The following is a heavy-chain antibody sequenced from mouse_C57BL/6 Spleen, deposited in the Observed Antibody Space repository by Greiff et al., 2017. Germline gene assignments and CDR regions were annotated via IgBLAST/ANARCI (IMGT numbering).Heavy chain of an antibody. V-gene: IGHV6-3*01. CDR2: IRLKSDNYAT. D-gene: IGHD1-1*01. J-gene: IGHJ3*01. Sequence: EVKVEESGGGLVQPGGSMKLSCVASGFTFSNYWMNWVRQSPEKGLEWVAQIRLKSDNYATHYAESVKGRFTISRDDSKSSVYLQMNNLRAEDTGIYYCPSYYGSSLFAYWGQGTLVTVSA. CDR3: PSYYGSSLFAY. CDR1: GFTFSNYW.